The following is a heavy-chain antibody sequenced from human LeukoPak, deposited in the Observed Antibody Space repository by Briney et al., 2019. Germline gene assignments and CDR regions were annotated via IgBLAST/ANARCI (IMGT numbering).Heavy chain of an antibody. Sequence: PGGSLRLSCAASGFTFDDYAMHWVRQAPGKGLEWVSGIGWNSGSIGYADSVKGRFTISRDNAKNTLYLQMNSLRTEDTAVYYCARDAVDTANAVWGQGTTVTVSS. CDR1: GFTFDDYA. J-gene: IGHJ6*02. CDR3: ARDAVDTANAV. D-gene: IGHD5-18*01. CDR2: IGWNSGSI. V-gene: IGHV3-9*01.